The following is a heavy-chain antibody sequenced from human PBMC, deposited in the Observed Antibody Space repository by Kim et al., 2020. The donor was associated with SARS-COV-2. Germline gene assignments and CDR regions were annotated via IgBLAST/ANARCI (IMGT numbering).Heavy chain of an antibody. V-gene: IGHV3-9*01. D-gene: IGHD6-19*01. CDR1: GFTFDDYA. CDR3: AKDHSGWYVGYFDY. Sequence: GGSLRLSCAASGFTFDDYAMHWVRQAPGKGLEWVSGISWNSGSIGYADSVKGRFTISRDNAKNSLYLQMNSLRAEDTALYYCAKDHSGWYVGYFDYWGQGTLVTVSS. CDR2: ISWNSGSI. J-gene: IGHJ4*02.